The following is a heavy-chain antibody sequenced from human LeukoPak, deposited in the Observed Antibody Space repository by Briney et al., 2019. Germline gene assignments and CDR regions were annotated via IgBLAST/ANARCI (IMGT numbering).Heavy chain of an antibody. CDR1: GYTFTGYY. CDR3: ARENDSGQNDY. D-gene: IGHD3-22*01. J-gene: IGHJ4*02. Sequence: ASVKVSCKASGYTFTGYYMHWVRQAPGQGLDWMGWINPYSGGTNYARKFQGRVTMTRDSSISTAYMELSSLRSDDTAVYYCARENDSGQNDYWGQGTLVTVSS. V-gene: IGHV1-2*02. CDR2: INPYSGGT.